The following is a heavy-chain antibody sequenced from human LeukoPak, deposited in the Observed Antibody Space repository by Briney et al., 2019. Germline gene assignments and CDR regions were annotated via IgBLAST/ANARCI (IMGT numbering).Heavy chain of an antibody. CDR2: ISAYNGNT. CDR3: ARGVPDFWSGYPYYFDY. V-gene: IGHV1-18*01. CDR1: GYTFTSYG. Sequence: ASVKVSCKASGYTFTSYGISWVRQAPGQGLEWMGWISAYNGNTSYAQKLQGRVTMTTDTSTSTAYMELRSLRSDDTAVYYCARGVPDFWSGYPYYFDYWSQGTLVTVSS. D-gene: IGHD3-3*01. J-gene: IGHJ4*02.